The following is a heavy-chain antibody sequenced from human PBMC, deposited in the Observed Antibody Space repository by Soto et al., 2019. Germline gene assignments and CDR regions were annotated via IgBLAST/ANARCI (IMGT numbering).Heavy chain of an antibody. CDR3: ARDTGDGTFDF. CDR2: INAGYGHT. Sequence: QVHLVQSGAEVRKPGASVKVSCKASGYTFSSYAMHWVRQAPGQRLEWMGWINAGYGHTKSSQKLQDRVTISRDTSASTAYMELTSLRSEDTAVYSCARDTGDGTFDFWGQGTLVTVSS. D-gene: IGHD7-27*01. J-gene: IGHJ4*02. CDR1: GYTFSSYA. V-gene: IGHV1-3*01.